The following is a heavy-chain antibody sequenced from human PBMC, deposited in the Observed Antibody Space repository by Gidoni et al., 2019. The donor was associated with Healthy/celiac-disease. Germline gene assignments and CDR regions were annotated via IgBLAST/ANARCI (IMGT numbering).Heavy chain of an antibody. Sequence: QVQLQESGPGLVKPSETLSLTCTVSGGSISSYYWSWIRQPPGKGLEWIGYIYYSGSTNYNPSLKSRVTISVDTSKNQFSLKLSSVTAADTAVYYCARVALAYRGGDCYSGWFDPWGQGTLVTVSS. CDR2: IYYSGST. CDR1: GGSISSYY. J-gene: IGHJ5*02. D-gene: IGHD2-21*02. V-gene: IGHV4-59*01. CDR3: ARVALAYRGGDCYSGWFDP.